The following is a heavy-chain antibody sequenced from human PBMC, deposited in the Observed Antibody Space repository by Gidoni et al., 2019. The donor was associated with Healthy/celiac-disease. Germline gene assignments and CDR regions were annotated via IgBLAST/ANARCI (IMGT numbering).Heavy chain of an antibody. CDR1: GFTFSTYS. CDR2: ISSSSNYI. V-gene: IGHV3-21*01. D-gene: IGHD3-10*01. Sequence: EVQLVESGGGLVKPRGSLRLSCAASGFTFSTYSMTWVRQAPGKGLEWVSSISSSSNYIYYADSVKGRFTISRDNAKNSLYLQMNSLRAEDTAVYYCAKSPIGGSWFDPWGQGTLVTVSS. J-gene: IGHJ5*02. CDR3: AKSPIGGSWFDP.